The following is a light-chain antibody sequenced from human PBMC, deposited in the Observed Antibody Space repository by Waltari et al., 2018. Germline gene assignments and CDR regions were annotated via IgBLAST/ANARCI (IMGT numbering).Light chain of an antibody. CDR1: QSISNN. Sequence: TCRASQSISNNLNWYQQKPGKAPRVLIYAASSLQTGVPSRFSGSGSGTDFTLTISSLQPEDFATYYCQQSYNNPRTSGQGTKVEI. V-gene: IGKV1-39*01. CDR2: AAS. J-gene: IGKJ1*01. CDR3: QQSYNNPRT.